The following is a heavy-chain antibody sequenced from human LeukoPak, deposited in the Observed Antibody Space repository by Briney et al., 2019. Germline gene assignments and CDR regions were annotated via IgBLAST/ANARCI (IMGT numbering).Heavy chain of an antibody. V-gene: IGHV3-23*01. CDR2: ISGSGGST. CDR3: ANEEYYDILTGYYYPYYFDY. D-gene: IGHD3-9*01. J-gene: IGHJ4*02. CDR1: GFTFSSYA. Sequence: GGSLRLSCAASGFTFSSYAMSWVRQAPGKGLEWVSAISGSGGSTYYADSVKGRFTISRDNSKNTLYLQMNSLRAEDTAVYCCANEEYYDILTGYYYPYYFDYWGQGTLVTVSS.